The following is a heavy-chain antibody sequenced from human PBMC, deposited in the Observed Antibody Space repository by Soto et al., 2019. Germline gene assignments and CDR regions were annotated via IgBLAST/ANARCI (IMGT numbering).Heavy chain of an antibody. CDR2: ITGGGGDT. V-gene: IGHV3-23*01. D-gene: IGHD4-4*01. CDR1: GFTFSDYA. CDR3: AKGSSNSRPYYFDY. Sequence: GGSLRLSCAASGFTFSDYAMGWVRQAPGKGLEWFSAITGGGGDTYYADSVQGRFTTSRDNSKNTLDLQMNNLRAEDTAVYYCAKGSSNSRPYYFDYWGQGNLVTVSS. J-gene: IGHJ4*02.